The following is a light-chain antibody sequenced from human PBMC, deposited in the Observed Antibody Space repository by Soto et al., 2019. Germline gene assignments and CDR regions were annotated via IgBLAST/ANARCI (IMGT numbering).Light chain of an antibody. Sequence: QSVLTQPPSASGTPGQRVTISCSGSSSNIGSNTVTWYQQLPGTAPKLLIYNDNQRPSGVPDRFSGSKSGTSASLAISGLQSEDEADYYCAAWDDRLRGLYVFGIGTKVTVL. V-gene: IGLV1-44*01. CDR1: SSNIGSNT. CDR3: AAWDDRLRGLYV. CDR2: NDN. J-gene: IGLJ1*01.